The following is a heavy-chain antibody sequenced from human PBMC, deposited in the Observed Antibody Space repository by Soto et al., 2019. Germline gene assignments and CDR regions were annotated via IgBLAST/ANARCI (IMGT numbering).Heavy chain of an antibody. V-gene: IGHV4-59*08. D-gene: IGHD3-3*01. CDR1: GGSFSSYY. CDR2: FYYSGST. J-gene: IGHJ5*02. CDR3: ARLPPRNSDSTANWFDP. Sequence: SETLSLTCTVSGGSFSSYYWGWIRQPPGKGLEWIGHFYYSGSTTYNPSLKSGVTISVDTSNNQFSLKLTSVTAADTAVYYCARLPPRNSDSTANWFDPWGQGTLVTVSS.